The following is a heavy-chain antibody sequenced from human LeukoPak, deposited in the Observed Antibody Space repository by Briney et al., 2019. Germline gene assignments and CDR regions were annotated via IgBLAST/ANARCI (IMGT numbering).Heavy chain of an antibody. D-gene: IGHD6-13*01. CDR2: TRNKANGYTT. CDR3: ARTYSSSWSRTYFDY. CDR1: GFTFNKAW. J-gene: IGHJ4*02. V-gene: IGHV3-72*01. Sequence: PGGSLRLSCATSGFTFNKAWLSWVRQAPGKGLEWVGRTRNKANGYTTEYAASVKGRFTISRDDSKNSLYLQMNSLKTEDTAVCYCARTYSSSWSRTYFDYWGQGTLVTVSS.